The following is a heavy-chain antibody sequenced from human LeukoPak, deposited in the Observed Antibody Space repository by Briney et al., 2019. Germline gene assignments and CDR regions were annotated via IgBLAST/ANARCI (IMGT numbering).Heavy chain of an antibody. CDR3: TTDLIYYGSGSYLLRFDY. Sequence: PGVSLRLSCAASAFTFNNAWMIWLPQAPGKGREGVGRLKSKTNGGTTDYAAPVKGRFTISRDDSKNTLYLQMNSLKTEDTAVYYCTTDLIYYGSGSYLLRFDYWGQGTLVTVSS. CDR2: LKSKTNGGTT. D-gene: IGHD3-10*01. V-gene: IGHV3-15*01. CDR1: AFTFNNAW. J-gene: IGHJ4*02.